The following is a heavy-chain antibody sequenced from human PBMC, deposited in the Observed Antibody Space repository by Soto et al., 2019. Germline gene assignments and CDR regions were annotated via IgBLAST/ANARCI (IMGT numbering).Heavy chain of an antibody. D-gene: IGHD2-2*02. CDR1: GATFSSYA. J-gene: IGHJ6*02. CDR3: AGKFCSTTSCYNVHYGMDV. V-gene: IGHV1-69*13. Sequence: ASVKVSCKASGATFSSYAISWVRQAPGQGLEWMGGIIPLFGTANYAQKFQGRVTITADESTSTAYMELSSLRSEDTAVYYCAGKFCSTTSCYNVHYGMDVWGQGTTVTVSS. CDR2: IIPLFGTA.